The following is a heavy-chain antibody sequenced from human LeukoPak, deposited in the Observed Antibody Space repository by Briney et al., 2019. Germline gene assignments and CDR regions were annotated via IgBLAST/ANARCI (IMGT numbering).Heavy chain of an antibody. CDR3: TRGGGLVGPSDY. V-gene: IGHV4-38-2*02. CDR2: IHHGASS. CDR1: GFSVSGGYY. Sequence: PSETLSLTCSVSGFSVSGGYYWGWIRQTPGEGLEWIGSIHHGASSYYNPSLRSRVTVSLDTPKNQFSLRMTSVTAADTAVYYCTRGGGLVGPSDYWGQGILVTVSA. D-gene: IGHD3-16*01. J-gene: IGHJ4*02.